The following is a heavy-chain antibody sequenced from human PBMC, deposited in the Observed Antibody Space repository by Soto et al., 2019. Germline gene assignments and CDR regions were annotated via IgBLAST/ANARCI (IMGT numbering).Heavy chain of an antibody. J-gene: IGHJ4*02. V-gene: IGHV3-48*01. CDR1: GFTFSSYS. D-gene: IGHD4-17*01. Sequence: PGGSLRLSYAASGFTFSSYSMNWVRQAPGKGLEWVSYISSSSSTIYYADSVKGRFTISRDNAKNSLYLQMNSLRAEDTAVYYCARDTMTTVTRSHFDYWGQGTLVTVSS. CDR2: ISSSSSTI. CDR3: ARDTMTTVTRSHFDY.